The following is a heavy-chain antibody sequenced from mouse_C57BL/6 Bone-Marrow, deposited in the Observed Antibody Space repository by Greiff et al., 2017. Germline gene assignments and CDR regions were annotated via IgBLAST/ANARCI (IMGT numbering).Heavy chain of an antibody. D-gene: IGHD2-1*01. CDR2: YPGSGNTY. Sequence: VQLQQSGPELVKPGASVKMSCKASGYTFTDYYMHWVKQKPGKGLEWIGEIYPGSGNTYYNEKFKGKATLTADTSSSTAYMQLSSLTAEDSAVYFCSYYGNYGGQGTLV. V-gene: IGHV1-83*01. CDR1: YTFTDYYM. CDR3: YYGNY. J-gene: IGHJ3*01.